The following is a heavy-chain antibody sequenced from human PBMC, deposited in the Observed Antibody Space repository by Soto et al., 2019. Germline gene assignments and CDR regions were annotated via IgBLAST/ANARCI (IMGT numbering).Heavy chain of an antibody. V-gene: IGHV3-33*08. CDR2: LWYDGSNK. CDR1: GFSFSNYA. CDR3: AREEGYSYGYLGYYYYYGMDV. Sequence: GGSLRLSCSVSGFSFSNYAMHWVRQAPGKGLEWVAVLWYDGSNKYYAASVKGRFTISRDNSKNTLYLQMNSLRAEDTAVYYCAREEGYSYGYLGYYYYYGMDVWGQGTTVTVSS. J-gene: IGHJ6*02. D-gene: IGHD5-18*01.